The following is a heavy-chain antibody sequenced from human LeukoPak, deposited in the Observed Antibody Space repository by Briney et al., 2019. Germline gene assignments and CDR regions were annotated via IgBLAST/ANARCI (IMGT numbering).Heavy chain of an antibody. J-gene: IGHJ6*02. CDR2: MNPNSGNT. D-gene: IGHD3-22*01. V-gene: IGHV1-8*01. Sequence: GASVKVSCKASGYTFTSYDINWVRQATGQGLEWMGWMNPNSGNTGYAQKCQGRVTMTRNTSISTAYMELSSLRSEDTAVYYCARGRRPHTDDSSGYYLYGMDVWGQGTTVTVSS. CDR1: GYTFTSYD. CDR3: ARGRRPHTDDSSGYYLYGMDV.